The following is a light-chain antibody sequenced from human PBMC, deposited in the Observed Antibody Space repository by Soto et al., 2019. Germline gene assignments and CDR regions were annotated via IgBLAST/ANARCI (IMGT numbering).Light chain of an antibody. J-gene: IGKJ4*01. CDR2: GAS. CDR3: EPYSASPRI. Sequence: EIVLTHSPATLSVSPGDSATLSCRASQSVSSNLAWYRQKPGQAPRLLIYGASTRATGIPARFSGSGSGTEFTLTFSNMESEDFVVYYCEPYSASPRIFGGGTKVDIK. CDR1: QSVSSN. V-gene: IGKV3-15*01.